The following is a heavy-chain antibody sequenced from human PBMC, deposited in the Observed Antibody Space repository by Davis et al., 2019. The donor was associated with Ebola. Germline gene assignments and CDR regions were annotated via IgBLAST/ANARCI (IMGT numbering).Heavy chain of an antibody. CDR3: ARDLPSTITFGGVIVHASSYGMDV. CDR2: INPNSGGT. D-gene: IGHD3-16*02. Sequence: ASVKVSCKASGYTFTSYGISWVRQAPGQGLEWMGWINPNSGGTNYATQFQGWVTMTRDTSISTAYMEQSRLRSDDTAVYYCARDLPSTITFGGVIVHASSYGMDVWGQGTTVTVSS. J-gene: IGHJ6*02. CDR1: GYTFTSYG. V-gene: IGHV1-2*04.